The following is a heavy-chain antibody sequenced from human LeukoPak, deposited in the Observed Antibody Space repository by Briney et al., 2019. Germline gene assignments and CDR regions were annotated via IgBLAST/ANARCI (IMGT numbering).Heavy chain of an antibody. V-gene: IGHV3-9*01. CDR1: GFTFDDYA. J-gene: IGHJ4*02. CDR2: ISWNSGNI. Sequence: PGRSLRLSCAASGFTFDDYAMHWVRQAPGKGPEWVSGISWNSGNIGYADSVKGRFTISRDNAKNSLYLQMNSLRDEDTAVYYCAREGDTTGASGTEFDYWGRGALVTVSS. D-gene: IGHD6-13*01. CDR3: AREGDTTGASGTEFDY.